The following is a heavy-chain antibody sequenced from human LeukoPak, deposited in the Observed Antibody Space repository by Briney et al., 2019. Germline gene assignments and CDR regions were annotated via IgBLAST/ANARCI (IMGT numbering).Heavy chain of an antibody. Sequence: SETLSLTCTVSGGSISSYYWSWIRQPPGKGLEWIGYINYSGSTKYNPSLKSRVTISVDTSKNHFSLKLSSVTASDTAVYYCARMTYTSGDSWGHGTLVTVSS. CDR1: GGSISSYY. CDR3: ARMTYTSGDS. V-gene: IGHV4-59*01. J-gene: IGHJ4*01. CDR2: INYSGST. D-gene: IGHD3-10*01.